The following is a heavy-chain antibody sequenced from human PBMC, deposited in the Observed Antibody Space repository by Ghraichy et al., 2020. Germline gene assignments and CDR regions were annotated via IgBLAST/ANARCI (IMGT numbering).Heavy chain of an antibody. CDR2: IYSGGST. Sequence: GESLNISCAASGFTVSSNYMSWVRQAPGKGLEWVSVIYSGGSTYYADSVKGRFTISRDNSKNTLYLQMNSLRAEDTAVYYCAREGGDAYWYFDLWGRGTLVTVSS. CDR3: AREGGDAYWYFDL. V-gene: IGHV3-53*01. CDR1: GFTVSSNY. D-gene: IGHD2-21*02. J-gene: IGHJ2*01.